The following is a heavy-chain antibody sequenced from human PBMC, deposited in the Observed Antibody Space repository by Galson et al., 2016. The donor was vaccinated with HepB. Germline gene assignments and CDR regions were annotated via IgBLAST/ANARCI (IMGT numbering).Heavy chain of an antibody. CDR1: GFTFSSYG. J-gene: IGHJ3*02. CDR3: AKAGSGWRTAFDI. CDR2: ISGSGDST. Sequence: SLRLSCAASGFTFSSYGMHWVRQAPGKGLEWVSAISGSGDSTYFTDSVKGRFTISRDNSKNTLYLQMNSLRVEDMAVYYCAKAGSGWRTAFDIWGQGTMVTVSS. D-gene: IGHD5-24*01. V-gene: IGHV3-23*01.